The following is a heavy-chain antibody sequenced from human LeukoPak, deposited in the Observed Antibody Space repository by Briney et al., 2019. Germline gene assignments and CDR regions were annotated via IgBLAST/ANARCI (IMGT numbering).Heavy chain of an antibody. Sequence: ASVKVSCKASGYTFASNYIHWVRQAPGQGLEWMGMIYPRDGSTSYAQKFQGRVTVTRDTSTSTVHMELSGLRSEDTAVYYCARDQEGFDYWGQGTLVTVSS. CDR1: GYTFASNY. V-gene: IGHV1-46*01. CDR3: ARDQEGFDY. J-gene: IGHJ4*02. CDR2: IYPRDGST.